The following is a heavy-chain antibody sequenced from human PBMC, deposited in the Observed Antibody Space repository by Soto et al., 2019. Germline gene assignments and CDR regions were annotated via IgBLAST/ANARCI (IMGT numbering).Heavy chain of an antibody. J-gene: IGHJ6*02. V-gene: IGHV1-69*01. D-gene: IGHD3-22*01. CDR2: IIPIFGTA. Sequence: GPQVKVSCKASGGTFSSYAISWVRQAPGQGLEWMGGIIPIFGTANYAQKFQGRVTITADESTSTAYMELSSLRSEDTAVYYCARVVPYDSSDYYYYGMDVWGQGTTVTVSS. CDR3: ARVVPYDSSDYYYYGMDV. CDR1: GGTFSSYA.